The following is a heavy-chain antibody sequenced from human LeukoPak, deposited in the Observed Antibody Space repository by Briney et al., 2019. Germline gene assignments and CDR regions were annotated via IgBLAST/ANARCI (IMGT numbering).Heavy chain of an antibody. Sequence: GGSLRLSCAASGFTFSSYSMNWVRQAPGKGLEWVSSISSSSSYIYYADSVKGRFTISRGNAKNSLYLQMNSLRAEDTAVYYCARSYYDFWSGDYYYGMDVWGQGTTVTVSS. J-gene: IGHJ6*02. CDR2: ISSSSSYI. CDR3: ARSYYDFWSGDYYYGMDV. D-gene: IGHD3-3*01. V-gene: IGHV3-21*01. CDR1: GFTFSSYS.